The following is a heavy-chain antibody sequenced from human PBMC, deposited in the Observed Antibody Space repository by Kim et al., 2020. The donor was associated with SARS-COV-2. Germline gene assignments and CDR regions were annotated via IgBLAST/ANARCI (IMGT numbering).Heavy chain of an antibody. J-gene: IGHJ4*02. CDR1: GGSISSSSYY. CDR2: IYYSGST. Sequence: SETLSLTCTVSGGSISSSSYYWGWIRQPPGKGLEWIGSIYYSGSTYYNPSLKSRVTISVDTSKNQFSLKLSSVTAADTAVYYCARQTGYYGSGSWGHYFDYWGQGTLVTVSS. D-gene: IGHD3-10*01. V-gene: IGHV4-39*01. CDR3: ARQTGYYGSGSWGHYFDY.